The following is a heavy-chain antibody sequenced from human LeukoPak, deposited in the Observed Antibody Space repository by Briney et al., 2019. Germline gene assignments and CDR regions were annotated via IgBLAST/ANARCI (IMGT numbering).Heavy chain of an antibody. Sequence: PSETLSLTCTVSGGSISSSSYYWGWIRQPPGKGLEWIGSIYYSGSTYYNPSLKSRVTISVDTSKNQFSLKLSSVTAADTAVYYCARQRWLQLGGIDYWGQGTLVTVSS. CDR3: ARQRWLQLGGIDY. V-gene: IGHV4-39*01. J-gene: IGHJ4*02. D-gene: IGHD5-24*01. CDR2: IYYSGST. CDR1: GGSISSSSYY.